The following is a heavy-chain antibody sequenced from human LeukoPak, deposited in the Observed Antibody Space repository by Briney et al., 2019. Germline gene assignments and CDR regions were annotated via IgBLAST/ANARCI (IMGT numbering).Heavy chain of an antibody. CDR3: ARDYGGNSDY. Sequence: SETLSLTCTVSGGSISSSSYYWSWIRQPPGKGLEWIGYIYYSGSTNYNPSLKSRVTISVDTSKNQFSLKLSSVTAADTAVYYCARDYGGNSDYWGQGTLVTVSS. CDR2: IYYSGST. CDR1: GGSISSSSYY. J-gene: IGHJ4*02. V-gene: IGHV4-61*01. D-gene: IGHD4-23*01.